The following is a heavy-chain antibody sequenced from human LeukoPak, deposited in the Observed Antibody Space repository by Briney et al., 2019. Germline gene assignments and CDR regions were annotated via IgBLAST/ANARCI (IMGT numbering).Heavy chain of an antibody. Sequence: GGSLRLSCAASGFTFSSYTMNWVRQAPGKGLEWVSSISSSSIYIYYADSLKGRFTISRDNAKNSLYLQMNSLRAEDTAVYYCARRYCSGGSCYDWLDPWGQGTLVTVSS. D-gene: IGHD2-15*01. V-gene: IGHV3-21*01. J-gene: IGHJ5*02. CDR2: ISSSSIYI. CDR3: ARRYCSGGSCYDWLDP. CDR1: GFTFSSYT.